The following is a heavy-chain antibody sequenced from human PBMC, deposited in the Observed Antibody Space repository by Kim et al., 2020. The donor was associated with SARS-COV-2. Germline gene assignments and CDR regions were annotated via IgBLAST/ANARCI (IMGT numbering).Heavy chain of an antibody. V-gene: IGHV3-48*02. CDR2: ISGTDAI. J-gene: IGHJ4*02. CDR1: GFTFTTYN. CDR3: ARDWNWGIDV. D-gene: IGHD7-27*01. Sequence: GGSLRLSCAASGFTFTTYNMNWVRQAPGKGLEWISYISGTDAIYYADSVKGRFTISRDYAKNSLDLQMNSLRDEDTAVYYCARDWNWGIDVWGQGTLVTVSS.